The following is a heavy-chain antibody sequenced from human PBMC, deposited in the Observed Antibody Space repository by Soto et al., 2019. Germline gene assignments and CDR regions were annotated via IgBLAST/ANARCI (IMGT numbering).Heavy chain of an antibody. Sequence: GGSLRLSCAASGFTFSSYAMSWVRQAPGKGLEWVSAISGSGGSTYYADSVKGRFTISRDNSKNTLYLQMNSLRAEDTAVYYCAKDGVYCSSTSCYRYYYYYMDVWGKGTTVTVSS. CDR2: ISGSGGST. CDR3: AKDGVYCSSTSCYRYYYYYMDV. CDR1: GFTFSSYA. D-gene: IGHD2-2*01. J-gene: IGHJ6*03. V-gene: IGHV3-23*01.